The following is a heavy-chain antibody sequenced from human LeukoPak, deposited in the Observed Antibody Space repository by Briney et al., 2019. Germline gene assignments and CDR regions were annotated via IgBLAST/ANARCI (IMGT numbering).Heavy chain of an antibody. Sequence: SETLSLTCTVSGGSISNYYWSWIRQPAGKGLEWIGRIYTGGSTNYNPSLKSRVTMSVDTSKNQFSLKLTSVTAADTAVYYCARFPGYSGGGDYWGQGTLVTVSS. CDR2: IYTGGST. V-gene: IGHV4-4*07. J-gene: IGHJ4*02. CDR1: GGSISNYY. D-gene: IGHD2-15*01. CDR3: ARFPGYSGGGDY.